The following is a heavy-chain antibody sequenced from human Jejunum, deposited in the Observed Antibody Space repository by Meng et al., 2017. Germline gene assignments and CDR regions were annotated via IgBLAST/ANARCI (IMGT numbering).Heavy chain of an antibody. V-gene: IGHV3-74*03. CDR1: GFTFSRYW. CDR3: VRGGAETAVGFGY. Sequence: GESLKISCAASGFTFSRYWMHWVRQAPGKGLVWVARMSFDRAITTYADSVKGRFTISRDNAMNTVYLQMNRLRAEDTALYYCVRGGAETAVGFGYWGQGTLVTVAS. CDR2: MSFDRAIT. D-gene: IGHD5-18*01. J-gene: IGHJ4*02.